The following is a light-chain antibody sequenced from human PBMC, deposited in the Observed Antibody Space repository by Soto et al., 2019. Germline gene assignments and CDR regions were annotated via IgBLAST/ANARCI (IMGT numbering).Light chain of an antibody. CDR1: QRVESN. CDR2: YAS. V-gene: IGKV3-15*01. Sequence: EVVVTQSPATLSVSPGERATLSCRASQRVESNLAWYQQKPGQAPRLLIYYASTRATGIPARFGGSGSGTEFTLTISSLQSEDFAVYYCQQYNNWPITFGGGTKVDIK. J-gene: IGKJ4*01. CDR3: QQYNNWPIT.